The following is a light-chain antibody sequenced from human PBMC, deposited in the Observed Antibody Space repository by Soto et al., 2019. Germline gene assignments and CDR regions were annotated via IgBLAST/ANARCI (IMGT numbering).Light chain of an antibody. CDR2: GAS. CDR1: QSVSSSY. J-gene: IGKJ3*01. Sequence: DIVLMQSPGTLSLSPGERATLSCRASQSVSSSYLAWYQQKPGQAPRLLIYGASSRATGIPDRFSGSGSGTDFTLTISRLEPEDVAVYYCQQCGGSPLFTFGPGTKVDIK. V-gene: IGKV3-20*01. CDR3: QQCGGSPLFT.